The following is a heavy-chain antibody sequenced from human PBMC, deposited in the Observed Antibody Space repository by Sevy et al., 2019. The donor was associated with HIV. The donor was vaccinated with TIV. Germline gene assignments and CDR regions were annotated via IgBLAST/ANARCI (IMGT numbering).Heavy chain of an antibody. CDR1: GYTLTELS. D-gene: IGHD6-19*01. CDR3: ATDTFVAGKAKGLYSSVSHY. J-gene: IGHJ4*02. CDR2: FDPEDGET. V-gene: IGHV1-24*01. Sequence: ASVKVSCKVSGYTLTELSMHWVRQAPGKGLEWMGGFDPEDGETIYSQKFQGRVTMTEDTSTDTAYMELSSLRSEDTAVYYCATDTFVAGKAKGLYSSVSHYWGQGTLVTVSS.